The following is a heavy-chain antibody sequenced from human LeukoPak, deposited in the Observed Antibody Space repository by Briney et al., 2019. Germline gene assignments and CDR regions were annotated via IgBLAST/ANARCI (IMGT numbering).Heavy chain of an antibody. V-gene: IGHV1-24*01. CDR2: FDPEDGET. Sequence: ASVKVSCKVSGYTLTELSMHWVRQAPGKGLEWMGGFDPEDGETIYAQKFQGRVTMTEDTSTDTAYMELSSLRSDDTAVYYCARDLRSLWLQSPPGDAFDIWGQGTMVTVSS. CDR3: ARDLRSLWLQSPPGDAFDI. D-gene: IGHD5-24*01. CDR1: GYTLTELS. J-gene: IGHJ3*02.